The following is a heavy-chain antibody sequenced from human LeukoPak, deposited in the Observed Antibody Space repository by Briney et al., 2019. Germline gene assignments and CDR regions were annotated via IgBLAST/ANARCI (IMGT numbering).Heavy chain of an antibody. CDR2: IYPGDSDT. V-gene: IGHV5-51*01. D-gene: IGHD2-2*01. CDR1: GYSFTGYW. CDR3: ARPASNRGYCSSTSCYDLCALDI. J-gene: IGHJ3*02. Sequence: GESLKISCKGSGYSFTGYWIGWVRQMPGKGLEWMGIIYPGDSDTRYSPSFQGQVTISADKSISTAYLQWSSLKASDTAMYYCARPASNRGYCSSTSCYDLCALDIWGQGTMVTVSS.